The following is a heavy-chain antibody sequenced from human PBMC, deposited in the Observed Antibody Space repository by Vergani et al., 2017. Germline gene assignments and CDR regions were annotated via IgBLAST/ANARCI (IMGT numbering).Heavy chain of an antibody. V-gene: IGHV3-48*01. D-gene: IGHD4-17*01. CDR3: ARACYGDYGGYFDY. Sequence: EVQLVESGGGLVQPGGSLRLSCAASGFTFSSYSMNWVRQAPGKGLEWVSYISSSSSTIYYADSVKGRFTISRDNAKNSLYLQMNSLRAEDTAVYYCARACYGDYGGYFDYWGQGTLVTVSS. J-gene: IGHJ4*02. CDR2: ISSSSSTI. CDR1: GFTFSSYS.